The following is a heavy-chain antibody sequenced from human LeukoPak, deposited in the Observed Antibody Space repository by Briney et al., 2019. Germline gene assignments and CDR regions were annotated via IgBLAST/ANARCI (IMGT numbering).Heavy chain of an antibody. V-gene: IGHV4-61*02. CDR3: ARSGNDILTGYYTPPGNYYYMDV. CDR2: IYTSGST. J-gene: IGHJ6*03. CDR1: GGSNSSGSYY. Sequence: PSETLSLTCTVSGGSNSSGSYYWSWIRQPAGKGLEWIGRIYTSGSTNYNPSLKSRVTISVDTSKNQFSLKLSSVTAADTAVYYCARSGNDILTGYYTPPGNYYYMDVWGKGTTVTISS. D-gene: IGHD3-9*01.